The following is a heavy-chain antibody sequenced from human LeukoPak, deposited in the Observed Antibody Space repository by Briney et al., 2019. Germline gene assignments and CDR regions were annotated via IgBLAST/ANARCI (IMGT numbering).Heavy chain of an antibody. CDR3: ARAFGAYCTNGVCYHFDY. D-gene: IGHD2-8*01. Sequence: SETLSLTCAVYGGSFSGYYWSWIRQPPGKGLEWIGEINHSGSTNYNPSLKSRVTISVDTSKNQFSLKLSSVTAADTAVYYCARAFGAYCTNGVCYHFDYWGQGTLVTVSS. V-gene: IGHV4-34*01. J-gene: IGHJ4*02. CDR2: INHSGST. CDR1: GGSFSGYY.